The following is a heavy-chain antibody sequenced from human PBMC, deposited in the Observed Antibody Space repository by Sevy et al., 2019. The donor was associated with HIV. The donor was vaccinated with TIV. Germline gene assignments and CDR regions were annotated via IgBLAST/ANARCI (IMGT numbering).Heavy chain of an antibody. J-gene: IGHJ4*02. D-gene: IGHD4-17*01. CDR2: IYHSDST. CDR1: DYSISSGYY. V-gene: IGHV4-38-2*01. Sequence: SETLSLTCAVSDYSISSGYYWGWIRQPPGKGLEWFGSIYHSDSTYYNPSLKSRVTISVDTSKNQFSLNLSSVTAADSAVYYCARAYYGGLYYFDYWGQGTLVTVSS. CDR3: ARAYYGGLYYFDY.